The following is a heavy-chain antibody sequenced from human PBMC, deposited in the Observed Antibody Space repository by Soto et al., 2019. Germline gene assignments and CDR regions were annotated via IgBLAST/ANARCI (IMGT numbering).Heavy chain of an antibody. J-gene: IGHJ4*02. CDR2: IIPILGIA. D-gene: IGHD5-18*01. CDR1: GGTFSSYT. CDR3: ARASYVDTAMVATYANDY. V-gene: IGHV1-69*02. Sequence: QVQLVQSGAEVKKPGSSVKVSCKASGGTFSSYTISWVRQAPGQGLEWMGRIIPILGIANYAQKFQGRVTITADKSTSTAYMVLSSLRSEDTAVYYCARASYVDTAMVATYANDYWGQGTLVTVSS.